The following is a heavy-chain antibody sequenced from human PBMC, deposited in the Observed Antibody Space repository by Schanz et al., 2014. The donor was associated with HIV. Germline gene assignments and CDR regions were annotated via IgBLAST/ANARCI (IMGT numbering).Heavy chain of an antibody. Sequence: VQLLESGGGLVQPGGSLRLSCAASGFTFNSYAMKWVRQAPGKGLEWVSGISGNGDSTYYADSVKGRFIISRDYSKNTLYLQMNSLRAEDTAVYYCAKVDAAHKHIGAAGDWGQGTLVTVSS. D-gene: IGHD6-13*01. CDR2: ISGNGDST. J-gene: IGHJ4*02. V-gene: IGHV3-23*01. CDR1: GFTFNSYA. CDR3: AKVDAAHKHIGAAGD.